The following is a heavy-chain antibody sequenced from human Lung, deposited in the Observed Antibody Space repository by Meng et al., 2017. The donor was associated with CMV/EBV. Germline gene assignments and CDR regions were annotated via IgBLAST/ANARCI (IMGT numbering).Heavy chain of an antibody. CDR1: GTSISPYY. J-gene: IGHJ5*02. D-gene: IGHD3-3*01. V-gene: IGHV4-59*01. CDR3: ARERSGLWSGPFDP. Sequence: SETLSLTCTVFGTSISPYYWSWIRQPPGKGLEWIGYIYFNGNTNYNPALKSRVTMSLDTSMNQFSLKLNSVTAADTAVYYCARERSGLWSGPFDPWGRGTLVTVSS. CDR2: IYFNGNT.